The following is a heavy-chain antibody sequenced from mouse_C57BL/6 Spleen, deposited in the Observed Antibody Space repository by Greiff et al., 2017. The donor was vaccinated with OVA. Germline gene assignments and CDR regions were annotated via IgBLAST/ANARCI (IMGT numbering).Heavy chain of an antibody. J-gene: IGHJ2*01. CDR2: ISSGSSTI. D-gene: IGHD1-1*01. CDR3: ARGTTVGYYFDY. Sequence: EVQLVESGGGLVKPGGSLKLSCAASGFTFSDYGMHWVRQAPEKGLEWVAYISSGSSTIYYADTVKGRVTISRDNATNTLFLQMTSLRSEDTAVYYCARGTTVGYYFDYWGQGTTLTVSS. V-gene: IGHV5-17*01. CDR1: GFTFSDYG.